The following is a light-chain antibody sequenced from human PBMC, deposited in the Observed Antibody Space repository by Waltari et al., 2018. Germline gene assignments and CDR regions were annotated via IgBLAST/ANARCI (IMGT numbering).Light chain of an antibody. CDR2: DAS. Sequence: DIVLTQSTATLSLSPGERAPLSCRARQSVSSYLAWYQQKPGKAPRLLIYDASNRATGIPARFSGSWSGTDFTLTISSLEPEDFAVYYCQQRSNWPLVTFGPGTKVDIK. V-gene: IGKV3-11*01. CDR1: QSVSSY. CDR3: QQRSNWPLVT. J-gene: IGKJ3*01.